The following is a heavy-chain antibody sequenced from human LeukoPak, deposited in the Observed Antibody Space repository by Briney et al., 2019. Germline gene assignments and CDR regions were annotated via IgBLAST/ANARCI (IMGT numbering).Heavy chain of an antibody. J-gene: IGHJ3*02. Sequence: SETLSLTCGVSGGAITNYYWNWIRQAPGKGLEWLGYIYYTGSTTYNPSVKSRITISLDTSKKQISLKLRSVTAADTAVYYCARDRWSSSSSEGALDIWGQGTMVTVSS. CDR2: IYYTGST. CDR3: ARDRWSSSSSEGALDI. V-gene: IGHV4-59*01. D-gene: IGHD6-6*01. CDR1: GGAITNYY.